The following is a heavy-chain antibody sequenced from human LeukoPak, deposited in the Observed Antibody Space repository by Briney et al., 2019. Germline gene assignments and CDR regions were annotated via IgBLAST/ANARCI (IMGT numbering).Heavy chain of an antibody. CDR2: INPNSGGT. Sequence: ASVKVSCKASGYTFTGYYMHWVRQAPGQGLEWMGWINPNSGGTNYAQKFQGRVTMTRDTSISTAYMELSRLRSDDTAVYYCARVVAAAGTGPYNWFDPWGQGTLVTVSS. D-gene: IGHD6-13*01. CDR3: ARVVAAAGTGPYNWFDP. V-gene: IGHV1-2*02. J-gene: IGHJ5*02. CDR1: GYTFTGYY.